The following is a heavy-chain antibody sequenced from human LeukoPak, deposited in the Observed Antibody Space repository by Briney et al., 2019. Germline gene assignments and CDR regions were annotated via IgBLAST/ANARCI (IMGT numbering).Heavy chain of an antibody. CDR1: GFTFSSYA. CDR2: ISGSGGST. V-gene: IGHV3-23*01. Sequence: PGGSLRLSCAASGFTFSSYAMSWVRQAPGKGLEWVSDISGSGGSTYYADSVKGRFTISRDNSKNTLYLQMNSLRAEDTAVYYCAKDRSCTNNICRGDFDYWGQGTLVTVSS. CDR3: AKDRSCTNNICRGDFDY. D-gene: IGHD2-8*01. J-gene: IGHJ4*02.